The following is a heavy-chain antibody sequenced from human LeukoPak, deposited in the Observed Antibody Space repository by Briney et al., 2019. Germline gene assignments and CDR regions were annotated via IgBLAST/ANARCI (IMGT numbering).Heavy chain of an antibody. J-gene: IGHJ4*02. CDR3: ARGYYLDIVVVPAANYFDY. CDR2: INHSGST. CDR1: VGSFSGYY. V-gene: IGHV4-34*01. D-gene: IGHD2-2*03. Sequence: SETLSLTCAVYVGSFSGYYWSWIRQPPGKGLEWIGEINHSGSTNYNPSLKSRVTISVDTSKNQFSLKLSSVTAADTAVYYCARGYYLDIVVVPAANYFDYWGQGTLVTVSS.